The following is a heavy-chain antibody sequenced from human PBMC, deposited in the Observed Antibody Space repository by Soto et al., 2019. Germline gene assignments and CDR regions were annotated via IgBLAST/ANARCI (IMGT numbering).Heavy chain of an antibody. D-gene: IGHD2-15*01. CDR3: ARGYCSGGSCYAGWFDP. Sequence: QVQLQESGPGLVKPSQTLSLTCTVSGGSISSGRYYCSWIRQHPGKGLEWIGYISYSGSTSYNPSLNSRVTISVDTSKNHFSLELNSVTAADTAVYYCARGYCSGGSCYAGWFDPWGQGTLVTVSS. CDR1: GGSISSGRYY. V-gene: IGHV4-31*03. CDR2: ISYSGST. J-gene: IGHJ5*02.